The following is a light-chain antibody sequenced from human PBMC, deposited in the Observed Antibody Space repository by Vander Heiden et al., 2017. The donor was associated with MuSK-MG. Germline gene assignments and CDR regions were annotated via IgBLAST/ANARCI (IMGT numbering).Light chain of an antibody. Sequence: EIVLTQSPGTLSLSPGERATLSCRASQSVSSSYLAWYQQKPGQAPRLLIYGATSRATGIPDRFSGSGSGTDFTLTISRLDPEDSAVYYCQQYGSSPRTFGQGTKVEIK. V-gene: IGKV3-20*01. J-gene: IGKJ1*01. CDR1: QSVSSSY. CDR2: GAT. CDR3: QQYGSSPRT.